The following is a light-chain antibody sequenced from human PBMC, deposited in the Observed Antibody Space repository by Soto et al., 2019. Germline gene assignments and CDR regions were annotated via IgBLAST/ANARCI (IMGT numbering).Light chain of an antibody. V-gene: IGKV1-39*01. CDR3: QQSFSVLFT. CDR1: QSISRY. CDR2: AAS. Sequence: DLQMTQSPSSLSASVGDRVTISCRASQSISRYLNWYQQKPGKAPKLLIYAASTLQSGVPSRFSGSGSGTDFTLTITSLQPEDFATYHCQQSFSVLFTFGPGTKVDIK. J-gene: IGKJ3*01.